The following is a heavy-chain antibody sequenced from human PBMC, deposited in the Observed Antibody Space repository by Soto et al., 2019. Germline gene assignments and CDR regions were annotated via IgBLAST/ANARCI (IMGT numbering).Heavy chain of an antibody. CDR1: GFTFSRYG. D-gene: IGHD2-2*01. CDR2: ISGSGNST. J-gene: IGHJ6*02. Sequence: EGQLLESGGGLVQPGGSLRLSCVASGFTFSRYGMSWVRQVPGKGLEWVSSISGSGNSTYYADSVKGRFTISRDNSKNTLYLQMNSLRAEDTAVYYCASPKVDYYYYYGMDVWGQGTTVTVSS. V-gene: IGHV3-23*01. CDR3: ASPKVDYYYYYGMDV.